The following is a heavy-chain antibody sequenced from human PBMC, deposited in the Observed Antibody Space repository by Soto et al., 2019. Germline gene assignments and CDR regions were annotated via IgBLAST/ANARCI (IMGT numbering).Heavy chain of an antibody. Sequence: SETLSLTCTVSGGSISSYYWSWIRQPPGKGLEWIGYIYYSGSTNYNPSLKSRVTISVDTSKNQFSLKLSSVTAADTAVYYCAREGYYGSGSSNFDYWGQGTLVTVSS. CDR2: IYYSGST. CDR3: AREGYYGSGSSNFDY. D-gene: IGHD3-10*01. J-gene: IGHJ4*02. V-gene: IGHV4-59*01. CDR1: GGSISSYY.